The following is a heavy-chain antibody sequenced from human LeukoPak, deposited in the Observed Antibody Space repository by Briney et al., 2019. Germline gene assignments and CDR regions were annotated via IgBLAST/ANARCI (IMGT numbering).Heavy chain of an antibody. V-gene: IGHV1-69*01. CDR2: IIPIFGTA. CDR1: VGTFSSYA. J-gene: IGHJ4*02. Sequence: ASVKVSCMASVGTFSSYAISWVRQAPGQGLEWMGGIIPIFGTANYAQKFQGRVTITADESTSTAYMELSSLRSEDTAVYYCARTNSRDYYDSSGYYYWGQGTLVTVSS. D-gene: IGHD3-22*01. CDR3: ARTNSRDYYDSSGYYY.